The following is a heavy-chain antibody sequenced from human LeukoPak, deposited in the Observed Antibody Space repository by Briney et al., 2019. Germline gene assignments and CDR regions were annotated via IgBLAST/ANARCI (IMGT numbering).Heavy chain of an antibody. CDR1: GFTSDDYA. D-gene: IGHD6-19*01. Sequence: HPGRSLRLSCAASGFTSDDYAMHWVRHAPGKGLEWVSGISWNSGSIGYADSVKGRFTISRDNAKHSLYLQMNSLRAEDMALYYCAKDRTPTSSGWYDYWGQGTLVTVSS. V-gene: IGHV3-9*02. J-gene: IGHJ4*02. CDR2: ISWNSGSI. CDR3: AKDRTPTSSGWYDY.